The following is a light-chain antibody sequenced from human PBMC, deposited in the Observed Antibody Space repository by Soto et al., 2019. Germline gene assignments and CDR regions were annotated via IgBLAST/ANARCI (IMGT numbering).Light chain of an antibody. J-gene: IGLJ1*01. V-gene: IGLV2-14*01. Sequence: QSALTQPASVSGSPGQSITISCTGTSSDVGGYNYVSWYQQHPGKAPKLMIYEVSNRPSRVSNRFSGSKSGNTASLTISGLQAEDEADSYCSSYTTSSTSYVFGTGTKVTVL. CDR3: SSYTTSSTSYV. CDR2: EVS. CDR1: SSDVGGYNY.